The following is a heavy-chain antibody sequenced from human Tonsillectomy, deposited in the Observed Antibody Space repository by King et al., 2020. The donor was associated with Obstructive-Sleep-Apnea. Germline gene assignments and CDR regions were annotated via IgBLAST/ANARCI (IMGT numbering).Heavy chain of an antibody. CDR1: GFTFSNYG. CDR3: AKDQDGSSYLFDY. J-gene: IGHJ4*02. D-gene: IGHD6-6*01. Sequence: VQLVESGGGVVQPGRSLRLSCAASGFTFSNYGMHWVRQAPGKGLEWVALIRYDGSNKDYADSVKGRFTISRDNSKKPLYLQMNSLRAEDTAVYYCAKDQDGSSYLFDYWGQGTLVTVSS. CDR2: IRYDGSNK. V-gene: IGHV3-30*02.